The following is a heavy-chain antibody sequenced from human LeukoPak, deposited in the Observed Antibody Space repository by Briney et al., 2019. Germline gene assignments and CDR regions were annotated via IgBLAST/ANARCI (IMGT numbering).Heavy chain of an antibody. D-gene: IGHD5-18*01. J-gene: IGHJ4*02. CDR2: ISGSGGST. Sequence: GGSLRLACAAAGFTFSSYAMSRVRQAPGQGLDWVSAISGSGGSTYYADSVKGRFTISRDNSKNTLYLQMNSLRAEDTAVYYCAKAAYSYGLPVDYWGQGTLVTVSS. CDR1: GFTFSSYA. V-gene: IGHV3-23*01. CDR3: AKAAYSYGLPVDY.